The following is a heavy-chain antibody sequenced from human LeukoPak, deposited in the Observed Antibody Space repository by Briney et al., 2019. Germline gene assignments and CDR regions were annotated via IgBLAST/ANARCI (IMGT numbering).Heavy chain of an antibody. CDR3: ARNKFDY. Sequence: GGSLRLSCAASGFSVSTTYMTWVRQAPGKGLEWVSSISGSSGGSTFYGDSVKGRFTVSRDNSENTLYLQMNSLRAEDTAVYYCARNKFDYWGQGTLVTVSS. CDR1: GFSVSTTY. V-gene: IGHV3-23*01. J-gene: IGHJ4*02. CDR2: ISGSSGGST.